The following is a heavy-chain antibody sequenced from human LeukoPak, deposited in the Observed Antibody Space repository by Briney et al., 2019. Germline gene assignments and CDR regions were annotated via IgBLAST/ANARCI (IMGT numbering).Heavy chain of an antibody. CDR2: LRTDGDKT. Sequence: PGGSLRLSCAASGFTFRNYWMHWVRQAPGEGLEWVSRLRTDGDKTSYAASVRDRFTISRDNAKNMLYLQMNSLRVEDTALYYCVRDRPGSNSLEYWGQGTPVTVSS. V-gene: IGHV3-74*01. J-gene: IGHJ4*02. CDR3: VRDRPGSNSLEY. CDR1: GFTFRNYW. D-gene: IGHD4-11*01.